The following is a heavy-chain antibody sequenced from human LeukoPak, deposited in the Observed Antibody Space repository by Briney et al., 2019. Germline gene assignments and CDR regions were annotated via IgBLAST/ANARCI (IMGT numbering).Heavy chain of an antibody. CDR2: ISGSSSDI. V-gene: IGHV3-21*01. J-gene: IGHJ6*02. Sequence: PGGSLRLSCAASGFTFSSYAMSWVRQAPGKGLEWLSAISGSSSDIFYADSLKGRFTISRDNAKNSLYLQMNTLRAEDTAVYYCTRDAYSINYYYNGMDVWGQGTTVIVSS. CDR3: TRDAYSINYYYNGMDV. CDR1: GFTFSSYA. D-gene: IGHD4-11*01.